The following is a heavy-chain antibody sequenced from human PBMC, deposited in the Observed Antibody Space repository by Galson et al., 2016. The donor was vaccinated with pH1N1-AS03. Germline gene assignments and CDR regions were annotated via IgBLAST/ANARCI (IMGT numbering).Heavy chain of an antibody. CDR3: TRGCGGACPRGDS. J-gene: IGHJ4*02. CDR1: GFTFSNYA. D-gene: IGHD2-21*02. Sequence: SLRLSCAASGFTFSNYAIHWVRQAPGMGLEWVGFIRSKTYGGTAEYAPSVKDRFTLSRDDSKRIADLQMDSLKIEDTGIYYCTRGCGGACPRGDSWGQGTLVTVSS. V-gene: IGHV3-49*04. CDR2: IRSKTYGGTA.